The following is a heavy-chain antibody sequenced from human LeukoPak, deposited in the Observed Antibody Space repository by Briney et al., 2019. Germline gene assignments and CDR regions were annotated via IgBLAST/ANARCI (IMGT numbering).Heavy chain of an antibody. CDR3: AVCHWHSSGCRNDY. CDR2: ISGSGGST. CDR1: GFTFISYA. J-gene: IGHJ4*02. V-gene: IGHV3-23*01. D-gene: IGHD6-19*01. Sequence: GGSLRLSCAASGFTFISYAMSWVRQAPVKGLEWVSIISGSGGSTYYADSVKGRLTISRDNSKNTLYLQMNSLRAEDTAVYYCAVCHWHSSGCRNDYWGQGTLVTVSS.